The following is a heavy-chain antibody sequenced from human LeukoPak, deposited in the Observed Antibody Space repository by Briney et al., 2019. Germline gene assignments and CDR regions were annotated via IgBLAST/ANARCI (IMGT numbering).Heavy chain of an antibody. CDR2: ISNSGNTI. D-gene: IGHD3-9*01. Sequence: GGSLRLSCAASGFTFSSYSMNWVRQAPGKGLEWVSYISNSGNTIYYADSVKGRFTISRDNAKNSLFLQMNSLRDDDTAVYYCAQKSNSDWFIDYWGQGALVTVSS. J-gene: IGHJ4*02. CDR1: GFTFSSYS. V-gene: IGHV3-48*02. CDR3: AQKSNSDWFIDY.